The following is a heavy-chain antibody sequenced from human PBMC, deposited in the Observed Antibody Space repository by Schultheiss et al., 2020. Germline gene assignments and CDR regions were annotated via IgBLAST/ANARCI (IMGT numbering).Heavy chain of an antibody. CDR3: AKGELLWFGESFDY. V-gene: IGHV1-58*01. CDR2: IVVGSGNT. J-gene: IGHJ4*02. Sequence: SVKVSCKASGFTFTSSAVQWVRQARGQRLEWIGWIVVGSGNTNYAQKFQERVTITRDTSASTAYMELSRLRSDDTAVYYCAKGELLWFGESFDYWGQGTLVTVYS. D-gene: IGHD3-10*01. CDR1: GFTFTSSA.